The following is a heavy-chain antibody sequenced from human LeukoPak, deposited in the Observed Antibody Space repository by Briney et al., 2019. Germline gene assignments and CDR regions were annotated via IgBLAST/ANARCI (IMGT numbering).Heavy chain of an antibody. D-gene: IGHD6-19*01. CDR2: IYHSGST. V-gene: IGHV4-38-2*02. CDR1: GYSISSGYY. CDR3: ARVEVRAVAGPYDY. Sequence: SETLSLTCTASGYSISSGYYWGWIRQPPGKGLEWIGSIYHSGSTYYNPSLKSRVTISVDTSKNQFSLKLSSVTAADTAVYYCARVEVRAVAGPYDYWGQGTLVTVSS. J-gene: IGHJ4*02.